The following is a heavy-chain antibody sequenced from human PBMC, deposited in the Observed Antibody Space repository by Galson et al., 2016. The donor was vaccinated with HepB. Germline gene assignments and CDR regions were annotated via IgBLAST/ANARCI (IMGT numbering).Heavy chain of an antibody. CDR3: ARFGGSRNAFDF. CDR2: IYFSVTT. J-gene: IGHJ3*01. D-gene: IGHD3-16*01. CDR1: GGSIGTYY. Sequence: SETLSLTCSISGGSIGTYYWSWIRQPPGEGLEWIGYIYFSVTTNYNPSLKSRVTISGDTSKKQFSLKLRSVTAADTALYYCARFGGSRNAFDFWGQGTMVTVSS. V-gene: IGHV4-59*01.